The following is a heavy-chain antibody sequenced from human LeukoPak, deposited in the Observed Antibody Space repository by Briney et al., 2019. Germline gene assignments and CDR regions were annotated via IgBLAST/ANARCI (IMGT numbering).Heavy chain of an antibody. CDR2: IWYDGSNK. J-gene: IGHJ4*02. V-gene: IGHV3-30*02. D-gene: IGHD2-15*01. CDR3: ATDRATQYFDY. CDR1: GITFGNYG. Sequence: GGSLRLSCAASGITFGNYGMHWVRQAPGKGLEWVAFIWYDGSNKYYADSVKGRFTISRDNSRNTLFLQMNSLRVEDTAVYYCATDRATQYFDYWGQGTLVSVPS.